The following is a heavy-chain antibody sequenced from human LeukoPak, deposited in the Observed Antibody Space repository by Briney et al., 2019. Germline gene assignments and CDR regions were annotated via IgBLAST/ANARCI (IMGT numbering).Heavy chain of an antibody. CDR2: ISASGGST. CDR3: AKRRTYCSRTSCPLDY. Sequence: GGSLRLSCAASGFTFSSFAMNWVRQAPGKGLEWVSAISASGGSTYHADSVKGRFTISRDNSKNTLYLQMNSLRAEDTAVYYCAKRRTYCSRTSCPLDYWGQGTLVTVSS. D-gene: IGHD2-2*01. CDR1: GFTFSSFA. J-gene: IGHJ4*02. V-gene: IGHV3-23*01.